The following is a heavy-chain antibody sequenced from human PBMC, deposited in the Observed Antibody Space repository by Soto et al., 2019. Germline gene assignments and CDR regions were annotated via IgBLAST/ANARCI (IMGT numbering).Heavy chain of an antibody. CDR1: CYSISSSYW. J-gene: IGHJ4*02. CDR2: IYYSGTT. CDR3: ARREIQGPIDY. V-gene: IGHV4-28*01. Sequence: SETLSLTCAVSCYSISSSYWWGWLRQPPGKGLEWIGYIYYSGTTYYNPSLKSRVTMSVDTSKNQFSLKLTSVTAVDTAVYYCARREIQGPIDYWGQGTLVTVS. D-gene: IGHD1-26*01.